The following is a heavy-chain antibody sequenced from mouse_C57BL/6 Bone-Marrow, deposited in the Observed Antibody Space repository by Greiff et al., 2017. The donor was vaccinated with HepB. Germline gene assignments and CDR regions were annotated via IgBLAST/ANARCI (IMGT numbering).Heavy chain of an antibody. Sequence: QVQLQQPGAELVMPGASVKLSCKASGYTFTSYWMHWVKQRPGQGLEWIGEIDPSDSYTNYNQKFKGNATLTVDKSSSTAYMQLCILTSDDSAVYYCSSYDGYYSFFDYWGQGTPLTVSS. CDR3: SSYDGYYSFFDY. CDR1: GYTFTSYW. J-gene: IGHJ2*01. CDR2: IDPSDSYT. D-gene: IGHD2-3*01. V-gene: IGHV1-69*01.